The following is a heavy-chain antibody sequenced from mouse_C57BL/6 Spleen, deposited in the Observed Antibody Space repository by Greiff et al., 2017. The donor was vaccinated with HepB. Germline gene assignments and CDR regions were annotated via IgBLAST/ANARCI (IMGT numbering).Heavy chain of an antibody. CDR1: GYSFTSYY. D-gene: IGHD2-10*01. J-gene: IGHJ3*01. Sequence: QVQLQQSGPELVKPGASVKISCKASGYSFTSYYIHWVKQRPGQGLEWIGWIYPGSGNTKYNEKFKGKATLTADTSSSTDYMQLSSLTSEDSAVYSCAREAYYGNPFAYWGQGTLVTVSA. CDR3: AREAYYGNPFAY. V-gene: IGHV1-66*01. CDR2: IYPGSGNT.